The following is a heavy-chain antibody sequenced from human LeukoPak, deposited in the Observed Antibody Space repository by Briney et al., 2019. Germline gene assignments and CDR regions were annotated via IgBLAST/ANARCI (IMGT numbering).Heavy chain of an antibody. CDR1: GFTFTYAW. D-gene: IGHD1-26*01. Sequence: GSLRLSCAASGFTFTYAWMTWVRQAPGKGLEGVGRIKSNPDGGTADYAAPVKGRFTISRDDSRNTLYLQMNNLEIDDTAVYFCSTAVNGSYFDWGQGTLVIVSS. CDR2: IKSNPDGGTA. V-gene: IGHV3-15*01. CDR3: STAVNGSYFD. J-gene: IGHJ1*01.